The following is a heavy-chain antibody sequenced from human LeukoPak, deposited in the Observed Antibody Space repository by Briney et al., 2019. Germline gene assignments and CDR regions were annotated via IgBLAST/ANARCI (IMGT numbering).Heavy chain of an antibody. D-gene: IGHD6-25*01. Sequence: GASVKVSCKASGYTFTGYYMHWVRQAPGQGLEWMGWINPNSGGTNYAQKFQGRVTMTRDTSISTAYMELSRLRSDDTAVYYCANAAAGPKVGYYYYYGMDVWGQGTTVTVSS. CDR2: INPNSGGT. CDR1: GYTFTGYY. J-gene: IGHJ6*02. V-gene: IGHV1-2*02. CDR3: ANAAAGPKVGYYYYYGMDV.